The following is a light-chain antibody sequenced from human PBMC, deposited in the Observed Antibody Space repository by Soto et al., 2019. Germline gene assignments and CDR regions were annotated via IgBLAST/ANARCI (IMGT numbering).Light chain of an antibody. CDR1: QGISSS. Sequence: DIRLTQSPSFLSASVGDRVTITCRASQGISSSLAWYQQKPGKAPNLLIYSASTLQSGVPSRFSGSGSGTEFTLTISSLQPEDCATYYCQQLKSFPPLFGGGTKVEIK. CDR2: SAS. J-gene: IGKJ4*01. CDR3: QQLKSFPPL. V-gene: IGKV1-9*01.